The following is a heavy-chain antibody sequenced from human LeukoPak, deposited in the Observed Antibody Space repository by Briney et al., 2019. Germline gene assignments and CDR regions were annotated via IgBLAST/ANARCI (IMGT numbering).Heavy chain of an antibody. CDR1: GFTFSSYG. D-gene: IGHD1-20*01. J-gene: IGHJ4*02. CDR2: IRYDGSNK. Sequence: GGSLRLSCAASGFTFSSYGMHWVRQAPGKGLEWVAFIRYDGSNKYYADSVKGRFTISRDNSKNTLYLQMNSLRAEDTAVYYCAKNRHNWNDLDEFDYWGQGTLVTVSS. CDR3: AKNRHNWNDLDEFDY. V-gene: IGHV3-30*02.